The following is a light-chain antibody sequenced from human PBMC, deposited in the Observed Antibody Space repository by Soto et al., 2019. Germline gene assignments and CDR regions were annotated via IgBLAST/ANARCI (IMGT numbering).Light chain of an antibody. CDR1: QGINTY. J-gene: IGKJ5*01. Sequence: DIQLTQSPSFLSASVGDRVTITCRASQGINTYLAWYQQKLGKAPKVLIYDASKLHSGVPSRFSGSGSGTEFTLTISSLQPEDFAPYFCQQLNTYSSFGGGTRLAIK. CDR2: DAS. CDR3: QQLNTYSS. V-gene: IGKV1-9*01.